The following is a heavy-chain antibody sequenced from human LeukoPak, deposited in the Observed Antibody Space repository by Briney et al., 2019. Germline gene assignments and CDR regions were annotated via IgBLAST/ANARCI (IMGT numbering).Heavy chain of an antibody. Sequence: PGGSLRLSCAASGFTFSNAWMSWVRQAPGEGLGWGGRIKSKTDGGTTDYAAPVKGRFTISRDDSKNTLYLQMNSLKTEHTAVYYCTTSYRVLRFLEWLLSQEPPFDYWGQGTLVTVSS. J-gene: IGHJ4*02. D-gene: IGHD3-3*01. CDR2: IKSKTDGGTT. CDR3: TTSYRVLRFLEWLLSQEPPFDY. V-gene: IGHV3-15*01. CDR1: GFTFSNAW.